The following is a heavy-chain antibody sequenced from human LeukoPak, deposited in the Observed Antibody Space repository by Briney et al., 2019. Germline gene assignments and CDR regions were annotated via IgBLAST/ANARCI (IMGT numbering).Heavy chain of an antibody. V-gene: IGHV4-38-2*02. CDR3: VRNVSSGSFDA. CDR1: GYSIINNLY. J-gene: IGHJ5*02. D-gene: IGHD6-25*01. CDR2: IHHSGSRFESGST. Sequence: SETLSLTCTVSGYSIINNLYWGWIRQSPGKGLEWIGSIHHSGSRFESGSTHYSPSLRNRVTVSADTSKNQFSLTLRSVTAADTAVYFCVRNVSSGSFDAWGLGFLVTVSS.